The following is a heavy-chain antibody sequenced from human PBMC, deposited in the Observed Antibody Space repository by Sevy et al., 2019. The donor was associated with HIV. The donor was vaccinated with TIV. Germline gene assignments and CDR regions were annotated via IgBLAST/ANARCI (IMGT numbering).Heavy chain of an antibody. CDR2: INTNTGNP. D-gene: IGHD2-2*01. CDR1: GYTFTSYG. Sequence: ASVKVSCKASGYTFTSYGMNWVRQAPGQGLEWMGWINTNTGNPTYAQGFTGRVVFSLDTSVSTAYLQISSLKAEDTAVYYCAMTSRGIVVIPAAKHYYGMDVWGQRTTVTVSS. J-gene: IGHJ6*02. CDR3: AMTSRGIVVIPAAKHYYGMDV. V-gene: IGHV7-4-1*02.